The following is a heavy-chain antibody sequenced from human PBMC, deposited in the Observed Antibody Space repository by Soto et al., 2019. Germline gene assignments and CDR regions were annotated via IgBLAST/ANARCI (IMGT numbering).Heavy chain of an antibody. D-gene: IGHD1-26*01. CDR3: ARGGQSYCLDY. V-gene: IGHV3-30-3*01. CDR2: ISYDGSNK. Sequence: QVQLVESGGGVVQPGRSLRLSCAASGLTFSSYVMHWVRQAPGKGLEWVAVISYDGSNKYYADSVKGRFTISRDNSKNTLYVQMNSLRAEDTAVYYCARGGQSYCLDYWGQGTLVTVSS. J-gene: IGHJ4*02. CDR1: GLTFSSYV.